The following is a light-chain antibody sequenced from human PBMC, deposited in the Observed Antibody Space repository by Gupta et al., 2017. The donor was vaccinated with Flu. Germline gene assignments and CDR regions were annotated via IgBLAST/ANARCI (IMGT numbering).Light chain of an antibody. Sequence: SSALTQPPSVSVSPGPTARITCSGDALPNQYAYWYQQRAGQAPVLVIYKDRERPSGIPERFSGSSSGTTVTVTISGVQEEEEADYYCQSGDSSGAVVFGGGTKLTVL. CDR1: ALPNQY. CDR2: KDR. J-gene: IGLJ2*01. CDR3: QSGDSSGAVV. V-gene: IGLV3-25*02.